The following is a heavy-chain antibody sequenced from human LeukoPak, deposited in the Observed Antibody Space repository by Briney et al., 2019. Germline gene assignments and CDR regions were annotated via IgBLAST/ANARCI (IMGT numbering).Heavy chain of an antibody. V-gene: IGHV3-21*01. J-gene: IGHJ4*02. CDR2: ISSSSSYI. D-gene: IGHD3-22*01. CDR1: GFTFSSYS. Sequence: SGGSLRLSCAASGFTFSSYSMNWVRQAPGKGLEWVSSISSSSSYIYYADSVKGRFTISRDNAKNSLYLQMNSLRAEDTAVYYCARDIEYYYDSSGPGNLDYWGQGTLVTVSS. CDR3: ARDIEYYYDSSGPGNLDY.